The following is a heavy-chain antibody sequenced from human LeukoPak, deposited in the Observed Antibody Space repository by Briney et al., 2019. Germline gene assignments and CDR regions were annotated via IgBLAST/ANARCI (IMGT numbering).Heavy chain of an antibody. CDR3: ARSYYGSGTSYGMDV. D-gene: IGHD3-10*01. J-gene: IGHJ6*02. CDR2: IKQDGSEK. CDR1: GFTFSRHW. Sequence: GGSLRLSCAVSGFTFSRHWMSWVRQAPGKGLEWLANIKQDGSEKYYVDSVEGRFTISRDNAKNSLYLQMNSLRAEDTAVYYCARSYYGSGTSYGMDVWGQRTTVTVSS. V-gene: IGHV3-7*01.